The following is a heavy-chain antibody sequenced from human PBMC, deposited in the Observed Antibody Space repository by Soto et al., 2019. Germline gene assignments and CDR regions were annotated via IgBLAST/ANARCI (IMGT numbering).Heavy chain of an antibody. D-gene: IGHD3-22*01. Sequence: EVQLVESGGGLDKHGGSLRLSCAASGFRFSTYSMNWVRQAPGKGLEWVASISTTNSYIYYADSVRGRFTISRDNAKNSLFLQMNSLRAEDTAVYYCTRDPVPDSSGYFPFDYWGQGTLVTVSS. V-gene: IGHV3-21*01. CDR3: TRDPVPDSSGYFPFDY. CDR1: GFRFSTYS. CDR2: ISTTNSYI. J-gene: IGHJ4*02.